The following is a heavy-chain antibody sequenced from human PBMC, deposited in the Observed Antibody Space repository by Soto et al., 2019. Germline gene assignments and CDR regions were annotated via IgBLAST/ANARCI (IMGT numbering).Heavy chain of an antibody. V-gene: IGHV4-39*01. CDR1: GGSISSSSYY. CDR3: ARHTPAISISDH. Sequence: QLQLQESGPGLVKPSETLSLTCTVSGGSISSSSYYWGWIRQPPGKGLEWIGSIDYSGSTYYNPSRKSRVTISVDTSTNQFSLKLSSVTAADTAVYYCARHTPAISISDHWGQGTLVTVSS. D-gene: IGHD2-15*01. CDR2: IDYSGST. J-gene: IGHJ4*02.